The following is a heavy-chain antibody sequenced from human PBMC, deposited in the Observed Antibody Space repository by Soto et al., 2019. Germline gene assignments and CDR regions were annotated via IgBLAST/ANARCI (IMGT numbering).Heavy chain of an antibody. D-gene: IGHD3-22*01. CDR3: ARDWPMVITDY. V-gene: IGHV1-18*01. Sequence: QVQLVQSGAEVRRPGASVTVSCKTSGYTFASYGVSWLRQAPGQGLEWMGWIYAYNGNTKYAERLQDRVTMPPDTSTSTAYMELRSLRSDDTAVYYCARDWPMVITDYWGQGTLVTVSS. CDR1: GYTFASYG. J-gene: IGHJ4*02. CDR2: IYAYNGNT.